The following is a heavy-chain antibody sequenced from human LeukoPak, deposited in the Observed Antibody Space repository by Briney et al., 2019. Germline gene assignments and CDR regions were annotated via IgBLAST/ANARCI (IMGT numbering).Heavy chain of an antibody. D-gene: IGHD6-13*01. CDR2: ISDSGGTT. CDR3: AKYSRPPSIDY. Sequence: GGSLRLSCAASGFTFNTYAMSWVRQAPGKGLEWVSAISDSGGTTYYADSVKGRLTISRDNSKNTLYLQMNSLRAEDTAVYYCAKYSRPPSIDYWGQGTLVTVSS. CDR1: GFTFNTYA. V-gene: IGHV3-23*01. J-gene: IGHJ4*02.